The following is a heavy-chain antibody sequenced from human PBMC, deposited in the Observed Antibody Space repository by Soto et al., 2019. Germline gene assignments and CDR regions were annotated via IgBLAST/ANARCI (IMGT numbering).Heavy chain of an antibody. Sequence: QLQLQESGSGLVKPSQTLSLTCAVSGGSISSGGYSWSWIRRPPGKGLEWIGYIYNSGSPYYNPSLQSRVTMSVDRSKNQFSLKLSSVTAAYTAVYYCARVPSPWGQGTLVTVSS. CDR3: ARVPSP. CDR2: IYNSGSP. V-gene: IGHV4-30-2*01. CDR1: GGSISSGGYS. J-gene: IGHJ5*02.